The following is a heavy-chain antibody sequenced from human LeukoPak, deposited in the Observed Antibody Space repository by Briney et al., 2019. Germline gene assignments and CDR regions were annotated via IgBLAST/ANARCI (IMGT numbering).Heavy chain of an antibody. J-gene: IGHJ5*02. V-gene: IGHV4-31*03. CDR2: IYYSGNT. CDR3: ARDRSVVVTDNWFDP. D-gene: IGHD2-21*02. CDR1: GGSISSGGYY. Sequence: SETLSLTCTVSGGSISSGGYYWSWIRQHPGKGLEWIRYIYYSGNTYYNPSLKSRVTISVDTSKNQFSLKLSSVTAADTAVYYCARDRSVVVTDNWFDPWGQGTLVTVSS.